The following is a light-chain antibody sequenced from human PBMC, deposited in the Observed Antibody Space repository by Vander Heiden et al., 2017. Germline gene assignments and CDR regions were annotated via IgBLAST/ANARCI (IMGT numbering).Light chain of an antibody. J-gene: IGLJ1*01. CDR1: NIGSKS. V-gene: IGLV3-21*02. CDR2: DDS. CDR3: QVWDSTTDHHV. Sequence: SYVLTQPPSVSVAPGQTAKITCGGKNIGSKSLHWYQQRPGQAPVLVVYDDSDRPSGIPERFSGSNSGNAATLTISRVEAGDEADYYCQVWDSTTDHHVFATGTKVTVL.